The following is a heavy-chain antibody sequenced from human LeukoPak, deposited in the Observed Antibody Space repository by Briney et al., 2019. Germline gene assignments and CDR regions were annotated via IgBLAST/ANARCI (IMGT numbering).Heavy chain of an antibody. V-gene: IGHV4-59*01. CDR3: ARDLRSYYYGSGSYYYYYMDV. D-gene: IGHD3-10*01. CDR2: SYYSGST. J-gene: IGHJ6*03. CDR1: GGSISSYY. Sequence: PSETLSLTCTVSGGSISSYYWSWLRQPPGKGLEWIGYSYYSGSTNYNPSLKSRVTISVDTSKNQFSLKLSSVTAADTAVYYCARDLRSYYYGSGSYYYYYMDVWGKGTTVTVSS.